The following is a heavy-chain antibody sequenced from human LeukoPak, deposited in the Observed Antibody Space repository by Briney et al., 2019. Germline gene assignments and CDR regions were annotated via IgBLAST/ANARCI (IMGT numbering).Heavy chain of an antibody. J-gene: IGHJ6*03. V-gene: IGHV3-7*01. D-gene: IGHD6-19*01. CDR2: IKQDGSEK. CDR3: ARGGSIAVADYYYYMDV. CDR1: GFTFSSYW. Sequence: GGSLRLSCAASGFTFSSYWMSWVRQAPGKGLEWVANIKQDGSEKYYVDSVKGRFTISRDNAKNSLYLQMNSLRAEDTAVYYCARGGSIAVADYYYYMDVWGKGTTVTISS.